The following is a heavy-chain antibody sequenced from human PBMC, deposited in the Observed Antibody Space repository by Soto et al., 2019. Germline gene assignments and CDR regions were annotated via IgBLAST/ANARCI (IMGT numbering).Heavy chain of an antibody. CDR1: GGSISSGGYS. D-gene: IGHD5-18*01. V-gene: IGHV4-30-2*01. CDR3: ASSSYGYTFYDY. CDR2: MYHSGST. Sequence: SETLSLTCAVSGGSISSGGYSWSWIRQPPGKGLEWIGYMYHSGSTYYNPSLKSRVTISIDRSKNQFSLKLSSVTAADTAVYYCASSSYGYTFYDYWGQGTLVTVSS. J-gene: IGHJ4*02.